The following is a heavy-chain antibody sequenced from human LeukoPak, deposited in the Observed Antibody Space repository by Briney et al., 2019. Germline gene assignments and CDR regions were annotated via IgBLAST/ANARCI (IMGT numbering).Heavy chain of an antibody. CDR1: GYTFTGYY. J-gene: IGHJ6*02. Sequence: ASVKVSCKASGYTFTGYYMHWVRQAPGQGLEWMGWINPNSGGTNYAQKFQGRVTMTRDTSISTAYMELSRLRSDDTAVYYCARGLYCSSTSCYPTYHYYYGMDVWGQGTTVTVSS. D-gene: IGHD2-2*01. CDR2: INPNSGGT. CDR3: ARGLYCSSTSCYPTYHYYYGMDV. V-gene: IGHV1-2*02.